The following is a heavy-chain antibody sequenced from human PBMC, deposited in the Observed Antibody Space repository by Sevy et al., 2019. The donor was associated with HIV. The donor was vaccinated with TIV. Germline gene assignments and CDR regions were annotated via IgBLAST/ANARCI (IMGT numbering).Heavy chain of an antibody. J-gene: IGHJ4*02. D-gene: IGHD2-15*01. Sequence: GSLRLSCAASGFTFSDYYMSWIRQAPGKGLEWVSYISSSGSTIYYADSVKARFTISRDNAKNSLYLQMNSLRAEDTAVYYCAREAVVAANVGGFDYWGQGTLVTVSS. V-gene: IGHV3-11*01. CDR3: AREAVVAANVGGFDY. CDR2: ISSSGSTI. CDR1: GFTFSDYY.